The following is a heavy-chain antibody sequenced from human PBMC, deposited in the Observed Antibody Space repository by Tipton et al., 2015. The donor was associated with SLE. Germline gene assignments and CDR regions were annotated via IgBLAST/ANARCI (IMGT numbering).Heavy chain of an antibody. J-gene: IGHJ3*02. V-gene: IGHV4-39*07. CDR3: ASYWGDSSASAFDI. CDR1: GGSISSSSYY. Sequence: TLSLTCTVSGGSISSSSYYWGWIRQPPGKGLEWIGEINHSGSTNYNPSLKSRVTISVDTSKNQFSLKLSSVTAADTAVYYCASYWGDSSASAFDIWGQGTMVTVSS. CDR2: INHSGST. D-gene: IGHD6-19*01.